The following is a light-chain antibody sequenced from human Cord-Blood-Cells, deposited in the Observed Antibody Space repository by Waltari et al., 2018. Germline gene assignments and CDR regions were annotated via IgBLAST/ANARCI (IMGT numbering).Light chain of an antibody. V-gene: IGKV1-5*03. CDR3: QQYNSYWT. J-gene: IGKJ1*01. CDR2: KAS. CDR1: QSISSW. Sequence: DIQMNHSPSTLSVFVRDRVTITCRASQSISSWLAWYQQKPGKDPNLLIYKASSLESGVPSRFSGSGSGTEFTLTISSLQPDDFATYYCQQYNSYWTFGQGTKVEIK.